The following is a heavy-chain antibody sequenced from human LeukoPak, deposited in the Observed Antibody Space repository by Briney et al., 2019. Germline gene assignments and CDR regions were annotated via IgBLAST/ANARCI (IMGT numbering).Heavy chain of an antibody. J-gene: IGHJ4*02. CDR3: AKIKGFWSGFIDY. V-gene: IGHV3-23*01. CDR2: ISGSGGST. CDR1: GFTFSSYA. D-gene: IGHD3-3*01. Sequence: PGGSLRLSCAASGFTFSSYAMSWVRQAPGKGLEWVSVISGSGGSTYYADSVKGRFTISRDNSKNTLCLQMNRLRAEDTAVYYCAKIKGFWSGFIDYWGQGTLVTVSS.